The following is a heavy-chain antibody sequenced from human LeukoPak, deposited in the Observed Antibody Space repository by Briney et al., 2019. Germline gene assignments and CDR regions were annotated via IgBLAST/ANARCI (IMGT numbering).Heavy chain of an antibody. V-gene: IGHV1-18*01. CDR2: ISVYNGNT. J-gene: IGHJ4*02. D-gene: IGHD2-15*01. CDR1: GYTFTSYG. Sequence: ASVKVSCKASGYTFTSYGISWVRQAPGQGLEWMGWISVYNGNTNYAQKFQGRVTMTTDTSTSTAYMELRSLRSDDTAVNYCARDDSGARVVADPIDYWGQGTLVTVSS. CDR3: ARDDSGARVVADPIDY.